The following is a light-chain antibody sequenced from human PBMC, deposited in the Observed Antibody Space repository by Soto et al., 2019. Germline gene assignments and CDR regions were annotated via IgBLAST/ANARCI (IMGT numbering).Light chain of an antibody. V-gene: IGKV3-20*01. J-gene: IGKJ5*01. CDR3: QQYGSSTIT. CDR1: QSVSSSY. Sequence: ERLFTQSPGTLSLSPGERVSISWRASQSVSSSYLAWYQQKTGQAPRLLIYGASSRATGIPDRFSGSGSGTDCTLTISRLEPEDFSVYYCQQYGSSTITFGQGTRLEIK. CDR2: GAS.